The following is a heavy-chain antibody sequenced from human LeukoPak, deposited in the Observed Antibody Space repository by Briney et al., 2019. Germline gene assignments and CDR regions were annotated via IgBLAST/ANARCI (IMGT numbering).Heavy chain of an antibody. D-gene: IGHD5-18*01. J-gene: IGHJ5*02. Sequence: SETLSLTCTVSGGSISSGSYYWGWIRQPPGKGLEWIGSIFYSGSTYYNPSLKSRVTISVDTSKSQFSLKLNSVTAADTAVYYCAGLRGYSNSWGQGILVTVSS. CDR1: GGSISSGSYY. CDR3: AGLRGYSNS. CDR2: IFYSGST. V-gene: IGHV4-39*01.